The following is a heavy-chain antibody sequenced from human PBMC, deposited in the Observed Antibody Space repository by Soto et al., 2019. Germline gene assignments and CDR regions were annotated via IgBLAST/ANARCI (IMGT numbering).Heavy chain of an antibody. CDR2: IYWDDDK. D-gene: IGHD3-16*01. CDR1: GFSLSTSGVG. V-gene: IGHV2-5*02. Sequence: QITLKESGPTLVKPTQTLTLTCTFSGFSLSTSGVGVGWIRQPPGKALEWLALIYWDDDKRYSPSLKSRLTITTDTSKNQVVLTITNMDPVDTATYYCAHSLYDYVWGTNWFDPWGQGTLVTVSS. CDR3: AHSLYDYVWGTNWFDP. J-gene: IGHJ5*02.